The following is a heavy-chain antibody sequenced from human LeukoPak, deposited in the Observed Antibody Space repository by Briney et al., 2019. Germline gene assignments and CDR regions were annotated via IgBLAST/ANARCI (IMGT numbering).Heavy chain of an antibody. CDR1: GGSISSGDYY. CDR2: IYESGDT. V-gene: IGHV4-30-4*01. D-gene: IGHD3-10*01. J-gene: IGHJ4*02. CDR3: ARRFLWFRESSGTFDY. Sequence: SQTLSLTCTVSGGSISSGDYYWSWIRQPPGKGLEWIGYIYESGDTHYNPSLKSRVIISVDTSKNQFSLKLSSVTAADTAVYYCARRFLWFRESSGTFDYWGQGTLVTVSS.